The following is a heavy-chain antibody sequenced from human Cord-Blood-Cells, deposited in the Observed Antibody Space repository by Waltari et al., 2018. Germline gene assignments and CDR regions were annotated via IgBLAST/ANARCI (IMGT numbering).Heavy chain of an antibody. D-gene: IGHD2-15*01. CDR3: ARGIYCSGGSCYFDY. CDR2: INHSGST. Sequence: QVQLQQWGAGLLKPSETLSLTCAVYGGSFSGYYWSWTRQPPGKGLEWIGEINHSGSTNYNPSLKSRVTISVDTSKNQFSLKLSSVTAADTAVYYCARGIYCSGGSCYFDYWGQGTLVTVSS. V-gene: IGHV4-34*01. J-gene: IGHJ4*02. CDR1: GGSFSGYY.